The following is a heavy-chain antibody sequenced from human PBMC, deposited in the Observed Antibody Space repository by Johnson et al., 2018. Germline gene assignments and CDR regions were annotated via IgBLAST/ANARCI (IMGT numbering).Heavy chain of an antibody. Sequence: EVQLVESGAEVKKPGESLRISCKGSGNNFNTFWIGWVRQVPGKGLEWMGIIYPGDSDTRYNPSFQGQVTISADKSINTAYLQWSSLRASETAMYYCARPYTTSSSVDYWGQGTLVTVSS. J-gene: IGHJ4*02. CDR1: GNNFNTFW. D-gene: IGHD6-6*01. CDR3: ARPYTTSSSVDY. V-gene: IGHV5-51*01. CDR2: IYPGDSDT.